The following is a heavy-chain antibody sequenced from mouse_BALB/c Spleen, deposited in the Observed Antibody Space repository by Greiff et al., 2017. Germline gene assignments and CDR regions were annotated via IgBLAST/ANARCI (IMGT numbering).Heavy chain of an antibody. V-gene: IGHV2-9*02. Sequence: VKLVESGPGLVAPSQSLSITCTVSGFSLTSYGVHWVRQPPGKGLEWLGVIWAGGSTNYNSALMSRLSISKDNSKSQVFLKMNSLQTDDTAMYYCARGDGNYVSYAMDYWGQGTSVTVSS. D-gene: IGHD2-1*01. CDR2: IWAGGST. CDR1: GFSLTSYG. CDR3: ARGDGNYVSYAMDY. J-gene: IGHJ4*01.